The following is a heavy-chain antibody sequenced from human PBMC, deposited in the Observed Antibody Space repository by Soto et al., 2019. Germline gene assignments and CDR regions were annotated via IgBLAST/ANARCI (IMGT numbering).Heavy chain of an antibody. CDR2: ISTYNGIT. CDR3: VRGDTYYSEWYFQY. CDR1: GFTFKGYY. V-gene: IGHV1-18*01. D-gene: IGHD2-21*01. J-gene: IGHJ4*02. Sequence: QIQLVQSGAEVKKPGASVKVSCKTSGFTFKGYYIYWVRQAPGQGLELMGWISTYNGITQYTESLQDRVNMTIETSASTAHLELRSLTSEDTAVYFCVRGDTYYSEWYFQYWGQGTLVIVSS.